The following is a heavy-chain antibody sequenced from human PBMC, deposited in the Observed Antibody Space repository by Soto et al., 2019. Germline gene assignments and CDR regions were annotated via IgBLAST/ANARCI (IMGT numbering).Heavy chain of an antibody. Sequence: SETLSLTCTVSCGSVSSGSYYWSWIRQPPGKGLEWIGYIYYSGRTNYNPSLKSRVTISVDTSKNQFSLKLSSVTAADTDVYYCASSTNWNTSKKWFDPWGQGTLLTVSS. CDR2: IYYSGRT. CDR1: CGSVSSGSYY. CDR3: ASSTNWNTSKKWFDP. J-gene: IGHJ5*02. D-gene: IGHD1-1*01. V-gene: IGHV4-61*01.